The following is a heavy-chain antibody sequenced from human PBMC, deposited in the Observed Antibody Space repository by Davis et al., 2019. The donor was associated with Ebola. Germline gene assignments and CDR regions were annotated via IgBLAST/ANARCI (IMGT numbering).Heavy chain of an antibody. CDR2: INHSGST. Sequence: MPSETLSLTCTVSGGSISGYYWSWIRQPPGKGLEWIGEINHSGSTNYNPSLKSRVTISVDTSKNQFSLKLSSVTAADTAVYYCARMVAVLVPAKLALDYWGQGTLVTVSS. D-gene: IGHD2-2*01. J-gene: IGHJ4*02. V-gene: IGHV4-34*01. CDR3: ARMVAVLVPAKLALDY. CDR1: GGSISGYY.